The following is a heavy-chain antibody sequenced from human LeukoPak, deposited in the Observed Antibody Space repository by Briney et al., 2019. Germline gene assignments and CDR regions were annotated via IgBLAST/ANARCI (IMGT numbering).Heavy chain of an antibody. CDR2: IKSKTDGGTT. D-gene: IGHD2-15*01. Sequence: GGSLRLSCAASGFTFSNAWMSWVRQAPGKGLEWVGRIKSKTDGGTTDYAAPVKGRFTISRDDSKNTLYLQMNSLKTEDTAVYYCTTDVGCSGGSCYSSGFDYWGQGTLVTVSS. V-gene: IGHV3-15*01. CDR1: GFTFSNAW. CDR3: TTDVGCSGGSCYSSGFDY. J-gene: IGHJ4*02.